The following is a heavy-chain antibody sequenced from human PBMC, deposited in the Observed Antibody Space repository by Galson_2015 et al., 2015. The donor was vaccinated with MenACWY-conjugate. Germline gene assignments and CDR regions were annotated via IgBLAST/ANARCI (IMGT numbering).Heavy chain of an antibody. J-gene: IGHJ4*02. CDR3: ARGGGLYYYDSSAYYAY. V-gene: IGHV1-18*01. D-gene: IGHD3-22*01. CDR1: GYTFTSYG. Sequence: SVKVSCKASGYTFTSYGISWVRQAPGQGLEWMGWISAYNGNTNYAQKLQGRVTMTTDTSTSTAYMELRSLTSDDTAVYYCARGGGLYYYDSSAYYAYWGQGTLVTVSS. CDR2: ISAYNGNT.